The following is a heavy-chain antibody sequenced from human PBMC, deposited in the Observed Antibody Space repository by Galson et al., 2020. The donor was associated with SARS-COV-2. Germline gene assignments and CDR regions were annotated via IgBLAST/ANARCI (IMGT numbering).Heavy chain of an antibody. J-gene: IGHJ6*03. CDR1: GFTFSSYG. Sequence: GESLKISCAASGFTFSSYGMHWVRQAPGKGLEWVAVISYDGSNKYYADSVKGRFTISRDNSKNTLYLQMNSLRAEDTAVYYCAKDPVYYDFWSGYLGPRDFYYYYYMDVWGKGTTVTVSS. V-gene: IGHV3-30*18. CDR2: ISYDGSNK. CDR3: AKDPVYYDFWSGYLGPRDFYYYYYMDV. D-gene: IGHD3-3*01.